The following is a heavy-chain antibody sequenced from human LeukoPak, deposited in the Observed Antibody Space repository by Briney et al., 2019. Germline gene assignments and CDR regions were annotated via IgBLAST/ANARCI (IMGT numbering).Heavy chain of an antibody. CDR1: GYTFTSYG. J-gene: IGHJ3*02. CDR2: ISAYNGNT. V-gene: IGHV1-18*01. D-gene: IGHD3-9*01. Sequence: GASVKVSCKASGYTFTSYGISWVRQAPGQGLEWMGWISAYNGNTNYAQKLQGRVTMTTDTSTSTAYMELRSLRSDDTAVYYCARVTCISSWGPRYFDWLLYRKPDAFDIWGQGTMVTVSS. CDR3: ARVTCISSWGPRYFDWLLYRKPDAFDI.